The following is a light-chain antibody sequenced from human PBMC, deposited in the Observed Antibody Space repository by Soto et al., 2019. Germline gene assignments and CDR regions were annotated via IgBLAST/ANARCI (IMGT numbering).Light chain of an antibody. Sequence: EIVMMQSPATLSVSPGERVTISCRASQSVSSNLAWYQQKSGQAPRLLIYGASTRATGIPARFSGSGSGTAFTLTISSLQSEDFAIYYCQQYNNWPPVTFGQGTRLEIK. CDR3: QQYNNWPPVT. CDR2: GAS. J-gene: IGKJ5*01. V-gene: IGKV3-15*01. CDR1: QSVSSN.